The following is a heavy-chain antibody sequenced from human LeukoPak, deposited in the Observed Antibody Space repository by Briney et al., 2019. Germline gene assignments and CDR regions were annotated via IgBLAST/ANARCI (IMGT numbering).Heavy chain of an antibody. CDR2: IWYDGSNK. V-gene: IGHV3-33*01. CDR1: GFTFSSYG. CDR3: ARAQAEYYDTEYYFDY. D-gene: IGHD3-22*01. J-gene: IGHJ4*02. Sequence: GGSLRLSCAASGFTFSSYGMHWVRQAPGKGLEWVAVIWYDGSNKYYADSVKGRFTISRDNSKNTLYLQMNSLRAEDTAVYYCARAQAEYYDTEYYFDYWGQGTLVTVSS.